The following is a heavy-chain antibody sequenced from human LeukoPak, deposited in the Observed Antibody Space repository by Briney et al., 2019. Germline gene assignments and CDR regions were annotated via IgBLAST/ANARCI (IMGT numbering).Heavy chain of an antibody. Sequence: GGSLRLSCAASGFTFSSYEMNWVRQAPGKGLEWVANIKQDGSEKYYVDSVKGRFTISRDNAKNSLYLQMNSLRAEDTAVYYCARDVGDILTGYYPDPHYYYYYMDVWGKGTTVTISS. V-gene: IGHV3-7*01. J-gene: IGHJ6*03. CDR3: ARDVGDILTGYYPDPHYYYYYMDV. CDR1: GFTFSSYE. D-gene: IGHD3-9*01. CDR2: IKQDGSEK.